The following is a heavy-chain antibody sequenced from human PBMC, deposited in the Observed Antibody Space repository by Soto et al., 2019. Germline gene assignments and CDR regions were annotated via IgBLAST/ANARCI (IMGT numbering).Heavy chain of an antibody. CDR1: GDTFNNYA. V-gene: IGHV1-69*01. CDR2: IIPILRTA. D-gene: IGHD2-15*01. J-gene: IGHJ4*02. CDR3: ATGGLGGNSVFDY. Sequence: QVQLVQSGAEVKKPGSSVKVSCKASGDTFNNYAISWVRQAPGQGLEWMGGIIPILRTANYAQKFQGRVTFTADESTSIADMDLSSLRSEDTAVYFCATGGLGGNSVFDYWGQGTLVTVSS.